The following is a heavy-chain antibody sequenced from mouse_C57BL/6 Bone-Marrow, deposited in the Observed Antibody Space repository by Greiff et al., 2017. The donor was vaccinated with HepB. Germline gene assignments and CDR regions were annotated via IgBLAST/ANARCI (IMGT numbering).Heavy chain of an antibody. CDR1: GFTFSSYA. V-gene: IGHV5-4*03. Sequence: DVKLVESGGGLVKPGGSLKLSCAASGFTFSSYAMSWVRQTPEKRLEWVATISDGGSYTYYPDNVKGRFTISRDNAKNNLYLQMSHLKSEDTAMYYCARARLYYSNLYWYFDVWGTGTTVTVSS. J-gene: IGHJ1*03. D-gene: IGHD2-5*01. CDR3: ARARLYYSNLYWYFDV. CDR2: ISDGGSYT.